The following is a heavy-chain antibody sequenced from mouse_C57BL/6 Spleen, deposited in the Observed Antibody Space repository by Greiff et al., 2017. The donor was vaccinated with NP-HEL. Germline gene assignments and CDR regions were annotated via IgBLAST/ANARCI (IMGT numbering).Heavy chain of an antibody. CDR3: TTGGSYYGSPFDY. V-gene: IGHV14-1*01. D-gene: IGHD1-1*01. J-gene: IGHJ2*01. CDR2: IDPEDGDT. Sequence: VQLQQSGAELVRPGASVKLSCTASGFNIKDYYMHWVKQRPEQGLEWIGRIDPEDGDTEYAPKFQGKATMTADTSSNAAYLQYSSLTSEDTAVYYCTTGGSYYGSPFDYWGQGTTLTVSS. CDR1: GFNIKDYY.